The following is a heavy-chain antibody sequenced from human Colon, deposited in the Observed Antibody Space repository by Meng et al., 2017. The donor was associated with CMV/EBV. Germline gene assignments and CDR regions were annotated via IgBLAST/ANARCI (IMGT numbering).Heavy chain of an antibody. D-gene: IGHD3-16*01. V-gene: IGHV7-4-1*02. CDR3: ATSLGAGA. J-gene: IGHJ5*02. CDR1: GIPFPYFH. CDR2: INTNSGNP. Sequence: VTVSRKASGIPFPYFHLPLGRPAPGQGLEWMGWINTNSGNPAYAQGLSGRFAFSLDTSVSTAYLQISGVKAEDTAIYYCATSLGAGAWGQGTLVTVSS.